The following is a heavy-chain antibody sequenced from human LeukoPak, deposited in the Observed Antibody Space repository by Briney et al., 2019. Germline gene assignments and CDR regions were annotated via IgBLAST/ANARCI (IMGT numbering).Heavy chain of an antibody. D-gene: IGHD3-10*01. CDR1: GGSISSYY. CDR3: ARARGFGELLFWFDP. CDR2: IYYSGST. J-gene: IGHJ5*02. V-gene: IGHV4-59*13. Sequence: SETLSLTCTVSGGSISSYYWSWIRQPPGKGLEGMGYIYYSGSTNYNPSLKSRATISVHPSKNQFSLKLSSVCAADTAVYYCARARGFGELLFWFDPWGQGTLVTVSS.